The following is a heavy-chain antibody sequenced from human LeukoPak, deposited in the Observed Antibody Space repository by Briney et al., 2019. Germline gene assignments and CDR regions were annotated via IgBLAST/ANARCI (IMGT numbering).Heavy chain of an antibody. V-gene: IGHV1-69*13. CDR1: GGTFSSYA. Sequence: ASVKVSCKASGGTFSSYAISWVRQAPGQGLEWMGGIIPIFGTANYAQKFQGRVTITADESTSTAYMELSSLRSEDTAVYYCARDSAKDIVAVPAAPLDYWGQGTLVTVSS. CDR2: IIPIFGTA. D-gene: IGHD2-2*01. J-gene: IGHJ4*02. CDR3: ARDSAKDIVAVPAAPLDY.